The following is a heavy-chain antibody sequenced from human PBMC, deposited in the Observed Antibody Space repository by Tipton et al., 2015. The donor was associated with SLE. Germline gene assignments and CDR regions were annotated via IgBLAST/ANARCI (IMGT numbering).Heavy chain of an antibody. D-gene: IGHD3-3*01. V-gene: IGHV3-23*01. CDR2: ISGSGGST. J-gene: IGHJ4*02. CDR1: GGSFSGYY. CDR3: AKAPPDDFWSGYRSPYYFDY. Sequence: LSLTCAVYGGSFSGYYWTWIRQAPGKGLEWVSAISGSGGSTYYADSVKGRFTISRDNSKNTLYLQMNSLRAEDTAVYYCAKAPPDDFWSGYRSPYYFDYWGQGTLVTVSS.